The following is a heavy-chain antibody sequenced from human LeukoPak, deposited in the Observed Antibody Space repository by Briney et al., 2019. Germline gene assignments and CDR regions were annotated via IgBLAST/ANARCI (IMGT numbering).Heavy chain of an antibody. J-gene: IGHJ4*02. CDR2: IWYDGSHK. Sequence: GGSLRLSCAASGFTFSSYGVHWVRQAPGKGLEWVAVIWYDGSHKYYADSVKGRFTISIDNSKNTLYLEMNSLRAEDTAVYYCARDTSGYTFDDWGQGTLVTVSS. D-gene: IGHD5-18*01. V-gene: IGHV3-33*01. CDR1: GFTFSSYG. CDR3: ARDTSGYTFDD.